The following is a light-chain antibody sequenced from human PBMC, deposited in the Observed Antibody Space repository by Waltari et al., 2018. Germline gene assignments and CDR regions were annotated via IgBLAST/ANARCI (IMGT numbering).Light chain of an antibody. Sequence: ETVLTQSPGTLSLSPGEKATLSCRASQSVVNHYLAWYQQHPGQAPRTIIRGTSSRETGVPERFRGSGSGTDFTLTISSLEPEDFAIYYCQQSATVPWTFGQGTKVEIK. CDR2: GTS. J-gene: IGKJ1*01. V-gene: IGKV3-20*01. CDR1: QSVVNHY. CDR3: QQSATVPWT.